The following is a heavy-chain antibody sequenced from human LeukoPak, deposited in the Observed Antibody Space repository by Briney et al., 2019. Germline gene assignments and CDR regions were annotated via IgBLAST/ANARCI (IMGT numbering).Heavy chain of an antibody. J-gene: IGHJ4*02. V-gene: IGHV3-9*01. CDR3: AKDTYAHYSSGSSDY. Sequence: GGSLRLSCAASGFTFDDYAMHWVRQAPGKGLEWVSGISWNSGSIGYADSVKGRFTTSRDNAKNSLYLQMNSLRAEDTALYYCAKDTYAHYSSGSSDYWGQGTLVTVSS. CDR2: ISWNSGSI. CDR1: GFTFDDYA. D-gene: IGHD6-19*01.